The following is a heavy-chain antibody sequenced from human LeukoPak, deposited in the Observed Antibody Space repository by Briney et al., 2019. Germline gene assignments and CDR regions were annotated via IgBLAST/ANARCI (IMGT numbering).Heavy chain of an antibody. CDR2: INRSGST. Sequence: SETLSLTCAVSVGSFSSYHWSWIRQPPGKGLEWIGEINRSGSTHYNPPLKSRVTISVDASKNHFSLELSSVTAADTAVYFCARSGETTIAYLDWGQGTLVTVSS. V-gene: IGHV4-34*01. J-gene: IGHJ4*02. CDR1: VGSFSSYH. D-gene: IGHD1/OR15-1a*01. CDR3: ARSGETTIAYLD.